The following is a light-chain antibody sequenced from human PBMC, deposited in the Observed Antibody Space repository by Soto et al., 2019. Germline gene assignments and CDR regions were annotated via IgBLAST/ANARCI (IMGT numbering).Light chain of an antibody. Sequence: EIVLTHSPGTLSLSPGERATLSCRASQSVGSRYIAWYQQKPGQATRLLIYGASSRATGIPDRFSGGGSGTDFTLTISRLEPEDFAVYYCQQYGGSPPYTFGQGTKLDIK. CDR2: GAS. CDR1: QSVGSRY. J-gene: IGKJ2*01. V-gene: IGKV3-20*01. CDR3: QQYGGSPPYT.